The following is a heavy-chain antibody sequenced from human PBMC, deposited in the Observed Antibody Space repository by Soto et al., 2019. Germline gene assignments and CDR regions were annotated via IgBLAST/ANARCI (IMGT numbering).Heavy chain of an antibody. CDR2: ISYDGSNK. V-gene: IGHV3-30-3*01. D-gene: IGHD6-19*01. J-gene: IGHJ4*02. CDR3: ARDPLAVERPY. Sequence: GGALSLSCAASGFTFSSYAMHWVRQAPGKGLEWVAVISYDGSNKYYADSVKGRFTISRDNSKNTLYLQMNSLRAEDTAVYYCARDPLAVERPYWGQGTLVTVSS. CDR1: GFTFSSYA.